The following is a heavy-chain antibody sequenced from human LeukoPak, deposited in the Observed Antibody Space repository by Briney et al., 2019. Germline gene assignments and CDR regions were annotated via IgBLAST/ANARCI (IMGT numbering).Heavy chain of an antibody. CDR2: IYYSGST. Sequence: SETLSLTCTVSGGSISSYYWSWIRQPPGKGLEGIGDIYYSGSTNYNPSLKSRVTISVDTSKNQFSLKLSSVTAADTAVYYCARDLYDTTTWGYYYYYMDVWGKGTTVTISS. CDR1: GGSISSYY. CDR3: ARDLYDTTTWGYYYYYMDV. J-gene: IGHJ6*03. D-gene: IGHD3-9*01. V-gene: IGHV4-59*12.